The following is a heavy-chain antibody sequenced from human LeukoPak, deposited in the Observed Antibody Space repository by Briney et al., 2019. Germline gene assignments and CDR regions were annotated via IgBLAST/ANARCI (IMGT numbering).Heavy chain of an antibody. V-gene: IGHV3-23*01. D-gene: IGHD5-12*01. J-gene: IGHJ4*02. CDR1: GFTFSSYA. CDR3: AKDEGDYDSFDY. CDR2: ISGSGGST. Sequence: GGSLRLSCAATGFTFSSYAMSWVRQAPGKGLEWVSAISGSGGSTYYADSVKGRFTISRDNSKNTLYLQMNSLRAEDTAVYYCAKDEGDYDSFDYWGQGTLVTVSS.